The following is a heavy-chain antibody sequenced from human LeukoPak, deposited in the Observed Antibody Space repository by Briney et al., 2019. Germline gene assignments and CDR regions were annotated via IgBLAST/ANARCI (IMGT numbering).Heavy chain of an antibody. CDR2: IYYSGST. J-gene: IGHJ3*02. V-gene: IGHV4-59*01. CDR3: ARDRPRGAFDI. CDR1: GGSISSYY. Sequence: SETLSLTCTVSGGSISSYYWSWIRQPPGKGLEWIGYIYYSGSTNYNPSLKSRVTISVDTSKNQFSLELSSVTAADTAVYYCARDRPRGAFDIWGQGTMVTVSS.